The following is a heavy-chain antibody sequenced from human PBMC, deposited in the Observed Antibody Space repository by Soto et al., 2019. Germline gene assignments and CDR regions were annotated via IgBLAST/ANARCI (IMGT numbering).Heavy chain of an antibody. CDR3: ARAAGRSKLLPYYFDP. J-gene: IGHJ5*02. V-gene: IGHV1-3*01. CDR1: GYAFTTSA. D-gene: IGHD3-10*01. CDR2: INPATGDT. Sequence: QVHLVQSGAEVQKPGASVRISCQASGYAFTTSAIHWVRQAPGQSLEWMGWINPATGDTKYSQNVRGRVTFALGTSATTAYMDLRSLASHDTAVYYCARAAGRSKLLPYYFDPWGQGTLVTVSS.